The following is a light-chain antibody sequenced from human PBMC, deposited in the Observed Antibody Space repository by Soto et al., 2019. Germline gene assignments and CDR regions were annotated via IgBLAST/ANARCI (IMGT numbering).Light chain of an antibody. V-gene: IGLV1-47*02. CDR3: AVWDDSVSGVV. Sequence: QAVVTQPPSASGTPGQRVTISCSGSSSDIGSNYVNWHQQLPGMAPKLLIHSNYERPSGVPDRFSGSKSGTSASLAISGLRAEDEADYYCAVWDDSVSGVVFGGGTKVTVL. J-gene: IGLJ2*01. CDR2: SNY. CDR1: SSDIGSNY.